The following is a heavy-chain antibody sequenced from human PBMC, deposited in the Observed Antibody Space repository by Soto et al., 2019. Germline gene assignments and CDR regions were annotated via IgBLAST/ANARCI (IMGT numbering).Heavy chain of an antibody. V-gene: IGHV3-48*02. CDR3: SKDICVYSGYEACCFDL. Sequence: GGSLRLSCAASGFTFSSYSMNWVRQAPGKGLEWVSYISSSSSTIYYADSVKGRFTISRDNAKNSLYLQMNSLRDEDAAVYYCSKDICVYSGYEACCFDLWGQGILGTGFS. D-gene: IGHD5-12*01. CDR2: ISSSSSTI. J-gene: IGHJ5*02. CDR1: GFTFSSYS.